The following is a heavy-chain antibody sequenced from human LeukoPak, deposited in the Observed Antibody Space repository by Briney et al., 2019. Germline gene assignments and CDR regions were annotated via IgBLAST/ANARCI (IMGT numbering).Heavy chain of an antibody. CDR3: ASYYYGSGSYYN. CDR2: IYYSGST. V-gene: IGHV4-34*01. J-gene: IGHJ4*02. D-gene: IGHD3-10*01. CDR1: GGSFSGYY. Sequence: SETLSLTCAVYGGSFSGYYWSWIRQPPGKGLEWIGSIYYSGSTYYNPSLKSRVTTSVDTSKNQFSLKLSSVTAADTAVYYCASYYYGSGSYYNWGQGTLVTVSS.